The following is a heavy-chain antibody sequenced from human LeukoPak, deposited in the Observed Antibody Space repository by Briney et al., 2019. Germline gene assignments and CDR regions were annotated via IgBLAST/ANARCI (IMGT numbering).Heavy chain of an antibody. V-gene: IGHV3-53*01. J-gene: IGHJ4*02. CDR3: ARDNDNHFDY. D-gene: IGHD1-14*01. CDR1: GFTFSSYS. CDR2: IYSGGST. Sequence: GGSLRPSCAASGFTFSSYSMNWVRQAPGKGLEWVSVIYSGGSTYYADSVKGRFTISRDNSKNTLYLQMNSLRAEDTAVYYCARDNDNHFDYWGQGTLVTVSS.